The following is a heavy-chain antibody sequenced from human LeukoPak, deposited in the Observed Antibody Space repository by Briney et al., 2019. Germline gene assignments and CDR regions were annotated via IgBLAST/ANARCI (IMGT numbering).Heavy chain of an antibody. CDR1: GYTLTGYY. D-gene: IGHD5-18*01. V-gene: IGHV1-2*02. Sequence: ASVKVSCKASGYTLTGYYMHWVRQAPGQGLEWMGWINPNSGGTNYAQKFQGRVTMTRDTSISTAYMELSRLRSDDTAVYYCATSGYSYGYYYYYGMDVWGQGTTVTVSS. CDR2: INPNSGGT. J-gene: IGHJ6*02. CDR3: ATSGYSYGYYYYYGMDV.